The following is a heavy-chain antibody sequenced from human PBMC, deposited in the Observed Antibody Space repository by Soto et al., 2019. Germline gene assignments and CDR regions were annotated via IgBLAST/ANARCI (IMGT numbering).Heavy chain of an antibody. V-gene: IGHV1-69*01. CDR3: ARDGDSADYGY. Sequence: QVQLVQSGAEVKRPGSSVKVSCKASGDTFGRNAIHWVRQAPGQGLEWMGGIIPMFPTTNYAQKFKGRLTINADESTSTAYMEMSSLRSEDTAVYYCARDGDSADYGYWGQGTLVTVSS. CDR1: GDTFGRNA. J-gene: IGHJ4*02. D-gene: IGHD2-21*01. CDR2: IIPMFPTT.